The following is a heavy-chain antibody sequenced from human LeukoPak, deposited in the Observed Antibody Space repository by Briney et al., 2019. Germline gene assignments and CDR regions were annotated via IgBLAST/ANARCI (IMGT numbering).Heavy chain of an antibody. CDR3: ARELRPYYYDSSGYSNAFDI. CDR1: GGSISSYY. CDR2: IYYSGST. D-gene: IGHD3-22*01. Sequence: PSETLSLTCTVSGGSISSYYWSWIRQPPGKALEWIGYIYYSGSTNYNPSLKSRVTISVDTSKNQFSLKLSSVTAADTAVYYCARELRPYYYDSSGYSNAFDIWGQGTMVTVSS. J-gene: IGHJ3*02. V-gene: IGHV4-59*01.